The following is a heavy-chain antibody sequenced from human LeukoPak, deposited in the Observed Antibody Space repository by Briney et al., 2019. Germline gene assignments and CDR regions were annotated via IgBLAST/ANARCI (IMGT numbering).Heavy chain of an antibody. V-gene: IGHV1-18*04. CDR2: ISTYNGNT. CDR1: GYTFTGYY. CDR3: AREGSPFYYYYMDV. D-gene: IGHD2-15*01. Sequence: ASVKVSCKASGYTFTGYYMHWVRQAPGPGLEWMGWISTYNGNTNYAQKLQGRVTMTTDTSTSTAYMELRSLRSDDTAVYYCAREGSPFYYYYMDVWGKGTTVTVSS. J-gene: IGHJ6*03.